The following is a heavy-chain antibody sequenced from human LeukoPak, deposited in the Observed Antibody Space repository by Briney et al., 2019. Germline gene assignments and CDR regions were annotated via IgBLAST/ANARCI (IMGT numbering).Heavy chain of an antibody. CDR1: GGSFSGYS. CDR3: ARLRNGFWSGFTYDFGVHV. Sequence: PSETLSLTCGAYGGSFSGYSWSWIRQPPGKGLEWIGDINHSGSTTYNPSLKSRVTISLDTSMTQFSLKLTSVTAADTAVYYCARLRNGFWSGFTYDFGVHVWGHGTTVTVSS. J-gene: IGHJ6*02. V-gene: IGHV4-34*01. CDR2: INHSGST. D-gene: IGHD3-3*01.